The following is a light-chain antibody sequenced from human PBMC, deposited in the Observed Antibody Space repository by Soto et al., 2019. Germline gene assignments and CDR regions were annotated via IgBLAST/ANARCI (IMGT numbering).Light chain of an antibody. J-gene: IGKJ2*01. CDR2: GAS. V-gene: IGKV1-39*01. CDR3: QQSYSIPYT. CDR1: QIISSF. Sequence: DIQMTQSPSSLSASVGDRVTITCRASQIISSFLNWYQQEPGKAPKLLIYGASSLQRGVPSRFSGGGSGTDFTLTIGSLQPEDFATYYCQQSYSIPYTFGQGTELEIK.